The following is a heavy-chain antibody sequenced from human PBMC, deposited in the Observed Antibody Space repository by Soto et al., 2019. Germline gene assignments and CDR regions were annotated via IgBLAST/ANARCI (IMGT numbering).Heavy chain of an antibody. V-gene: IGHV1-8*01. D-gene: IGHD3-9*01. CDR3: ARVHRYFDWFPFDFDY. CDR1: GYTLTSYD. CDR2: MNPNSGNT. J-gene: IGHJ4*02. Sequence: ASVKVSCKASGYTLTSYDINWVRQATGQGLEWMGWMNPNSGNTGYAQKFQGRVTMTRNTSISTAYMELSSLRSEDTAVYYCARVHRYFDWFPFDFDYWGQGTLVTVSS.